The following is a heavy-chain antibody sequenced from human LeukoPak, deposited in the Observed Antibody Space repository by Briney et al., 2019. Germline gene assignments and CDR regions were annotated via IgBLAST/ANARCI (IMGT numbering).Heavy chain of an antibody. D-gene: IGHD3-22*01. CDR2: IIPIFGTA. J-gene: IGHJ5*02. Sequence: ASVKVSCKASGYTFTSYAMNWVRQAPGQGLEWMGGIIPIFGTANYAQKFQGRVTITADESTSTAYMELSSLRSEDTAVYYCARVPNYYDSSGYLPWGQGTLVTVSS. CDR3: ARVPNYYDSSGYLP. CDR1: GYTFTSYA. V-gene: IGHV1-69*13.